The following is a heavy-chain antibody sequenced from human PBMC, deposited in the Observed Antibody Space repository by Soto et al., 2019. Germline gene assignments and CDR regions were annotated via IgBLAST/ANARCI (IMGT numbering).Heavy chain of an antibody. D-gene: IGHD3-22*01. CDR2: IIPIFGTA. Sequence: SVKVSCKASGYTFTIYGINWVRQAPGQGLEWMGGIIPIFGTANYAQKFQGRVTITADESTSTAYMELSSLRSEDTAVYYCARDTYYYDSSGYYLPTGFDYWGQGTLVTSPQ. J-gene: IGHJ4*02. CDR3: ARDTYYYDSSGYYLPTGFDY. V-gene: IGHV1-69*13. CDR1: GYTFTIYG.